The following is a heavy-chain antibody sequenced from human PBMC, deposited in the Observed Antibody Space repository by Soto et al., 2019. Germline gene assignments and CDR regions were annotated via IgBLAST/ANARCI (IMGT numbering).Heavy chain of an antibody. Sequence: SETLSLTCTVSGGSITNTNYYWGWIRQPPGKGLEWIGNVYYNGFTYYNPSLKSRVTMLVDTSKNHFSLKMTSVTAADTAVYYCARQDDFWSGSNWFDPWGQGTLVTVSS. CDR2: VYYNGFT. CDR3: ARQDDFWSGSNWFDP. CDR1: GGSITNTNYY. J-gene: IGHJ5*02. V-gene: IGHV4-39*01. D-gene: IGHD3-3*01.